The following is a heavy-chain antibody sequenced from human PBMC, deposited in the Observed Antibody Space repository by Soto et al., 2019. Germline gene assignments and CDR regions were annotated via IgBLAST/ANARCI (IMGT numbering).Heavy chain of an antibody. Sequence: SETLSLTCTVSGGSISSSSYYWGWIRQPPGKGVEWIGSIYYSGSTYYNPSLKSRVTISVDTSKNQFSLKLSSVTAADTAVYYCARLFGSGSYYTGDWFDPWGQGTLVTVSS. CDR1: GGSISSSSYY. CDR2: IYYSGST. V-gene: IGHV4-39*01. J-gene: IGHJ5*02. CDR3: ARLFGSGSYYTGDWFDP. D-gene: IGHD3-10*01.